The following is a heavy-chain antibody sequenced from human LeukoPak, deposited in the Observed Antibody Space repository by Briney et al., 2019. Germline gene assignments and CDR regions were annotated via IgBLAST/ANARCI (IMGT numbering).Heavy chain of an antibody. J-gene: IGHJ5*02. CDR2: HNPNSGDT. D-gene: IGHD6-19*01. CDR1: GYTFTGYY. V-gene: IGHV1-2*02. CDR3: ARDPPSSGWYNWFDP. Sequence: GASVKVSCKASGYTFTGYYMHWVRQAPAQGLEWMGWHNPNSGDTDYAQKFQGRLTMTRHTPNNTAYMELSRQRSDDSPVYYCARDPPSSGWYNWFDPWGQGTLVTVSS.